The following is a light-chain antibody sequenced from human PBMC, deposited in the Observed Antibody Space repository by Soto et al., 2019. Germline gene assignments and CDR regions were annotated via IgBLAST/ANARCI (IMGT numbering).Light chain of an antibody. J-gene: IGLJ2*01. V-gene: IGLV7-43*01. CDR1: AGAVTSAHF. CDR2: NTN. CDR3: LIHYAGVVF. Sequence: QAVVTQEPSLTVSPGGTVTLTCASSAGAVTSAHFPNWFQQKPGQAPRALIYNTNNKHSWTPARFSGSLLGGKPALTLSDVQPEDEADYYCLIHYAGVVFFGGGTKLTVL.